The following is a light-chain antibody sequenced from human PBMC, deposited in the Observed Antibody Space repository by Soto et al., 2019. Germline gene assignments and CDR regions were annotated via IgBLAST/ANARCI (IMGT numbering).Light chain of an antibody. CDR3: AAWDDGLNGVL. J-gene: IGLJ2*01. CDR2: NNN. Sequence: QSVLTQPPSASVTPGQRVTISCSGSSSNIGTNTVNWYQKLPGTAPKLLIYNNNDRPPGVPDRFSGSKSGTSASLAISGLQSEDEADYYCAAWDDGLNGVLFGGGTKVTVL. V-gene: IGLV1-44*01. CDR1: SSNIGTNT.